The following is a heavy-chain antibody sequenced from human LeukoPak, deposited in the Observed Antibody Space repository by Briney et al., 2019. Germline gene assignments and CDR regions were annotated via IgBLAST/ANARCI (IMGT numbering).Heavy chain of an antibody. V-gene: IGHV3-7*01. CDR2: IKQDGSEE. J-gene: IGHJ4*02. Sequence: GGSLRLSCAASGFTFSSYWMSWVRQAPGKGLEWVANIKQDGSEEYYVDSVKGRFTISRDNAKNSLYLQMNSLRAEDTAVYYCARVDGYIAFVDWGQGTLVTVSS. CDR1: GFTFSSYW. CDR3: ARVDGYIAFVD. D-gene: IGHD5-24*01.